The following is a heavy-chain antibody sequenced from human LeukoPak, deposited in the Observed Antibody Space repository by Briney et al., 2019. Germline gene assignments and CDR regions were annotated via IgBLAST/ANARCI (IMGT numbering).Heavy chain of an antibody. J-gene: IGHJ4*02. V-gene: IGHV3-11*01. D-gene: IGHD2-21*01. CDR1: GLSLSDYY. Sequence: GGSLRLSCAVSGLSLSDYYISWIRQAPGKGLQWISYISSSGDTMYYADSVKGRFTISRDSSKNTLFLQMNRLRPEDAAVYYCAKAPVTTCRGAYCYPFDYWGQGTQVTVSS. CDR2: ISSSGDTM. CDR3: AKAPVTTCRGAYCYPFDY.